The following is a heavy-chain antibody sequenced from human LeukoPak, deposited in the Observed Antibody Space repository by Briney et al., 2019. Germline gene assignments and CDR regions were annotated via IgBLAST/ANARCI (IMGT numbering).Heavy chain of an antibody. CDR3: ARRAGAYSHPYDY. CDR1: GFTVSSNY. Sequence: GGSLRLSCAASGFTVSSNYMSWVRQAPGKGLEWVSVTYSNGRTYYADSVKGRFTISRDNSKNTLYLQMNSLRAEDTAVYYCARRAGAYSHPYDYWGQGTLVTVSS. D-gene: IGHD4/OR15-4a*01. V-gene: IGHV3-53*01. J-gene: IGHJ4*02. CDR2: TYSNGRT.